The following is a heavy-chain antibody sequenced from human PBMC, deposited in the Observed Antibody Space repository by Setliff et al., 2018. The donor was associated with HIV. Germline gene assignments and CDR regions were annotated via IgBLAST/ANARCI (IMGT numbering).Heavy chain of an antibody. CDR2: ISNTGSST. D-gene: IGHD6-13*01. J-gene: IGHJ3*02. V-gene: IGHV3-23*01. Sequence: PGGSLRLSCVASGLTLSSYAMNWVRQAPGKGLEWLSGISNTGSSTYYGDSVKGRFTISRDKSRNIVFLQMKSLRVEDTALYYCAKAAPNLAAAGGPLDMWGPGTVVTVSS. CDR1: GLTLSSYA. CDR3: AKAAPNLAAAGGPLDM.